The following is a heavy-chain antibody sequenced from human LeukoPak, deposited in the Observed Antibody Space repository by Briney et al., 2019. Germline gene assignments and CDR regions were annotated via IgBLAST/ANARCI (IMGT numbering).Heavy chain of an antibody. CDR1: GYTFTSYG. D-gene: IGHD1-26*01. CDR3: ARDFGGSYLGYFDY. Sequence: GASVKVSCRASGYTFTSYGISWVRQAPGQGLEWLGWISAYNGNTNYAQKLQGRVTMTTDTSTSTAYMELRSLRSDDTAVYYCARDFGGSYLGYFDYWGQGTLVTVSS. CDR2: ISAYNGNT. J-gene: IGHJ4*02. V-gene: IGHV1-18*01.